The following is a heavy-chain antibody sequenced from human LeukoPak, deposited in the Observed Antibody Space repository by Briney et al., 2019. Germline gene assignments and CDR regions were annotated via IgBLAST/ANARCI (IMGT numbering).Heavy chain of an antibody. CDR1: GGSISSGGYY. CDR3: ARGSLAVTLHYFDY. D-gene: IGHD4-17*01. CDR2: IYYSGST. J-gene: IGHJ4*02. V-gene: IGHV4-31*03. Sequence: PSQTLSLTCTVSGGSISSGGYYWSWIRQHPGKGLEWIGYIYYSGSTYYNPSLKSRVTISVDTSKNQFSPKLSSVTAADTAVYYCARGSLAVTLHYFDYWGQGTLVTVSS.